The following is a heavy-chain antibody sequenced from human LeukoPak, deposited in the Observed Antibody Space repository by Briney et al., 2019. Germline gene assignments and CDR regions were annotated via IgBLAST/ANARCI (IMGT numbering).Heavy chain of an antibody. D-gene: IGHD3-16*01. CDR2: INHSGST. J-gene: IGHJ6*03. CDR3: ARGGVGTLGYCYYYMDV. CDR1: GGSFSGYY. V-gene: IGHV4-34*01. Sequence: SETLSLTCAVYGGSFSGYYWSWIRQPPGKGLEWIGEINHSGSTNYNPSLKSRVTISVDTSKNQFSLKLSSVTAADTAVYYCARGGVGTLGYCYYYMDVWGKGTTVTVSS.